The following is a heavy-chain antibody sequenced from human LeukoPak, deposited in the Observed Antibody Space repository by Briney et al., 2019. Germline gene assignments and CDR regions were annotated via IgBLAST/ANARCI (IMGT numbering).Heavy chain of an antibody. CDR2: VSRSGVST. J-gene: IGHJ4*02. CDR1: GFSFSSYA. CDR3: AKDPFGDFWSGYYAGYFDY. Sequence: PGGSLRLSCAVSGFSFSSYAMSWVRQAPGKGLEWVSAVSRSGVSTYYADSVKGRFTISRDNSKNTLYLQMTSLRAEDTAVYYCAKDPFGDFWSGYYAGYFDYWGQGTLVTVSS. V-gene: IGHV3-23*01. D-gene: IGHD3-3*01.